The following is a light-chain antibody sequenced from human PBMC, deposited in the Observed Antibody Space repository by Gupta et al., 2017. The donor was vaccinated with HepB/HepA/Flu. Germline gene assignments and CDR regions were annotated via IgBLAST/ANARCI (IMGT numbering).Light chain of an antibody. CDR3: QAWDRSHVI. Sequence: EQLGGKSVCWYQQRPGQSLLLVVYQGFRRPSGIPERYSVSTSGDTATLAISETQALDEADYFCQAWDRSHVIFGGGTRLTVL. CDR2: QGF. V-gene: IGLV3-1*01. CDR1: QLGGKS. J-gene: IGLJ2*01.